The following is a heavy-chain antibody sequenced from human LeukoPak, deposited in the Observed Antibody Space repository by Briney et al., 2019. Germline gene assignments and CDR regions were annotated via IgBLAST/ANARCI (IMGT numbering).Heavy chain of an antibody. CDR2: IIPILGIA. Sequence: ASVKVSCKASGGTFSSYAISWVRQAPGQGLEWMGRIIPILGIANYAQKFQGRVTITADKSTSTAYMELSSLRSEDTAVYYCARDPEYYGFWSGYYPYYYYGMDVWGQGTTVTVSS. J-gene: IGHJ6*02. CDR1: GGTFSSYA. D-gene: IGHD3-3*01. V-gene: IGHV1-69*04. CDR3: ARDPEYYGFWSGYYPYYYYGMDV.